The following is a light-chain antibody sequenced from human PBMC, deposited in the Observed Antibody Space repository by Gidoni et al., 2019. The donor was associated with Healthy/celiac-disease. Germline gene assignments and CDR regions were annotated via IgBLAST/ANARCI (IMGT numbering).Light chain of an antibody. Sequence: EIVMTQSPDSLAVSLGERATINCKSSQSVLYRSNNKNYLAWYQQKPGQPPKLLIYWASTRESGVPDRFSGSGSGTDFTLTISSLQAEDVAVYYCQQYYSTPSWTFGQGTKVEIK. CDR3: QQYYSTPSWT. J-gene: IGKJ1*01. CDR2: WAS. CDR1: QSVLYRSNNKNY. V-gene: IGKV4-1*01.